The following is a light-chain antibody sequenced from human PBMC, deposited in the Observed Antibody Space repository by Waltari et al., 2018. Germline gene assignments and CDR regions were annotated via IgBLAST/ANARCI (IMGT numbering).Light chain of an antibody. V-gene: IGKV1-39*01. CDR3: QQRSNVLFA. Sequence: IQMTQSPSSLSASVGDRVTITCRASQSISTSLNWYQQIPGKAPKLLIYVASTLQSGVPSRFSGSGSGTDFSLTISSLEPEDFAVYYCQQRSNVLFAFGPGTKVDFK. CDR2: VAS. J-gene: IGKJ3*01. CDR1: QSISTS.